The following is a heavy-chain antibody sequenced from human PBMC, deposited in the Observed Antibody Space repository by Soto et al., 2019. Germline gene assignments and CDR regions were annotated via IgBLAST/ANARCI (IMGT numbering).Heavy chain of an antibody. CDR2: ISYDGSNK. Sequence: QVQLVESGGGVVQPGRSLRLSCAASGFTFSSYGMHWVRQAPGKGLEWVAVISYDGSNKYYADSVKGRFTISRDNSKNTLYLQMNSLRAEDTAVYYCAKDPSGDGEWYFDLWGRGTLVTVSS. CDR3: AKDPSGDGEWYFDL. J-gene: IGHJ2*01. CDR1: GFTFSSYG. V-gene: IGHV3-30*18. D-gene: IGHD3-10*01.